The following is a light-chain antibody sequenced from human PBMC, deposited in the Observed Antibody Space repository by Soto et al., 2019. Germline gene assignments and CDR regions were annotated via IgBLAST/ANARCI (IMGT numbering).Light chain of an antibody. J-gene: IGLJ2*01. CDR1: SSDVGSHNR. CDR3: SAYTPTSVV. CDR2: DVS. Sequence: QAVVTQPPSVSGSPGQSVTISCTGTSSDVGSHNRVSWYQQPPGTAPKFIIYDVSDRPSGVPDRFSGSKSGNTASLTISGLQAEDEGDYYCSAYTPTSVVFGGGTKLTVL. V-gene: IGLV2-18*02.